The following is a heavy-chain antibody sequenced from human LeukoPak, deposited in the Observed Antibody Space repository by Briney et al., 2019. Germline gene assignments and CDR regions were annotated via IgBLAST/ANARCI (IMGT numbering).Heavy chain of an antibody. CDR1: GGSISSGGHS. D-gene: IGHD3-10*01. Sequence: SQTLSLTCAVSGGSISSGGHSWSWIRQPPGKGLEWIGYIYHSGSTYYNPSLKSRVTISVDRSKNQFSLKLSSVTAADTAVYYCARRDSVTDAFDIWGQGTTVTVSS. J-gene: IGHJ3*02. CDR2: IYHSGST. CDR3: ARRDSVTDAFDI. V-gene: IGHV4-30-2*01.